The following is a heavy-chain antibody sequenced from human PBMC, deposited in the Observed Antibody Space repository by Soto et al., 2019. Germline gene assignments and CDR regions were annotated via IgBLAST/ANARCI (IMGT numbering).Heavy chain of an antibody. Sequence: QVQLVESGGGVVQPGRSLRLSCAASGFTFSSYAMHWVRQAPGKGLEWVAVISYDGSNKYYADSVKGRFTISRDNSKNTLYLQMSSLRAEDTAVYYCARELGPLDYWGQGTLVTVSS. D-gene: IGHD7-27*01. CDR2: ISYDGSNK. CDR1: GFTFSSYA. J-gene: IGHJ4*02. V-gene: IGHV3-30-3*01. CDR3: ARELGPLDY.